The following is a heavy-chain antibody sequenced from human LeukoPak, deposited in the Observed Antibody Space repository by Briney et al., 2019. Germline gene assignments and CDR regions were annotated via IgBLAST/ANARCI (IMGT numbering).Heavy chain of an antibody. Sequence: PGRSLRLSCAASGFTFDDYAMHWVRQAPGKCMELVSGISWNSGSIDYADSVKGRFTISRDNAKNSLYLQMNSLRAEDMALYYCAKSSGRMVRGVHFDYWGQGTLVTVSS. CDR3: AKSSGRMVRGVHFDY. CDR1: GFTFDDYA. D-gene: IGHD3-10*01. CDR2: ISWNSGSI. J-gene: IGHJ4*02. V-gene: IGHV3-9*03.